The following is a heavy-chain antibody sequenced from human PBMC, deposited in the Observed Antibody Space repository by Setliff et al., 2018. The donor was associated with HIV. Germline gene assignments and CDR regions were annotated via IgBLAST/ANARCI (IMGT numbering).Heavy chain of an antibody. D-gene: IGHD3-3*01. V-gene: IGHV3-66*02. J-gene: IGHJ4*02. CDR2: IYSGGST. Sequence: GGSLRLSCAASGFTVSTYYMSWVRQAPGKGLEWVSTIYSGGSTYHADSVKGRFTLSRDTSKNTLFLQMNSLRPEDAAVYYCARVRLYNTALDYRGQGTLVTVSS. CDR1: GFTVSTYY. CDR3: ARVRLYNTALDY.